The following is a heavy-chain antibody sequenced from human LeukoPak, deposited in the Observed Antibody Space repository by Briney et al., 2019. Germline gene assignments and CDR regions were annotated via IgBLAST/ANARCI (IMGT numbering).Heavy chain of an antibody. J-gene: IGHJ6*03. CDR1: GFTFSNYW. CDR2: IKQDRSEN. CDR3: ARGRSALIRSYYYYYMDV. Sequence: GGSLSLSCAASGFTFSNYWMSWVRQPPGKGLEWVANIKQDRSENYYVDSVKGRFTISRDNAKNSLYVQMSSLRADDTAVYYCARGRSALIRSYYYYYMDVWGKGTTVTVSS. V-gene: IGHV3-7*04. D-gene: IGHD3-16*01.